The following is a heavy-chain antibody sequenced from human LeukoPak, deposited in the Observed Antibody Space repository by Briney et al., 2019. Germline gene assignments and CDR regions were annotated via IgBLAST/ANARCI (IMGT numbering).Heavy chain of an antibody. CDR2: ISGSGGST. CDR3: AKVRGDSVAAAGHFQH. Sequence: GGSLRLSCAASGFTFSSYAMSWVRQAPGKGLEWVSAISGSGGSTYYADSVKGRFTISRDNSKNTLYLQMNSLRAEDTAVYYCAKVRGDSVAAAGHFQHWGQGTLVTVSS. V-gene: IGHV3-23*01. J-gene: IGHJ1*01. CDR1: GFTFSSYA. D-gene: IGHD6-13*01.